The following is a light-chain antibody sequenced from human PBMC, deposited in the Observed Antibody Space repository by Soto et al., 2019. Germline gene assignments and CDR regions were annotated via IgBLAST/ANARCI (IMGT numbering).Light chain of an antibody. V-gene: IGKV1-13*02. Sequence: AIQLTQSPSSLSASVGDRVTITCRASQGISSALAWYQQKPGKTPKVLIYDASSLESGVPSRFSGSGSGTEFTLTISSLQPDDFASYYCQQYDSYSLTFGGGTKVDIK. CDR1: QGISSA. CDR3: QQYDSYSLT. CDR2: DAS. J-gene: IGKJ4*01.